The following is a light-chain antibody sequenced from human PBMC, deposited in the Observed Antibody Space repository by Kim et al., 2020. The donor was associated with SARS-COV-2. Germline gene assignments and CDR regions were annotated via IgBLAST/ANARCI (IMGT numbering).Light chain of an antibody. CDR1: ALPKQY. Sequence: SYELTQPPSVSVSPGQTARITCSGDALPKQYAYWYQQKPGQAPVLVIYKDSERPSGIPERFSGSSSGTTVTLTISGVQAEDEADYYCQSADSSGTYVVFGGGTPLTV. CDR2: KDS. J-gene: IGLJ2*01. CDR3: QSADSSGTYVV. V-gene: IGLV3-25*03.